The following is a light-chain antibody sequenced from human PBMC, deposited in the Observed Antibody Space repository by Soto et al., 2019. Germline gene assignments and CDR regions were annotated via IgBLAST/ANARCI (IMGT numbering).Light chain of an antibody. CDR2: DAS. J-gene: IGKJ1*01. V-gene: IGKV1-5*01. CDR3: QQYNSYSPT. CDR1: QSISSW. Sequence: GDRVTITCPASQSISSWLAWDQQKPGKAPKLLIYDASSLESGVPSRFSGSGSGTEFTLSISSLQPDDFATYYCQQYNSYSPTFGQGTKVEIK.